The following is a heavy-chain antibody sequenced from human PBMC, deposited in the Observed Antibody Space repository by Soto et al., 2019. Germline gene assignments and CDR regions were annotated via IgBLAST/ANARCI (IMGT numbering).Heavy chain of an antibody. Sequence: SETLSLTCTGSGGSISSGNFSWSWIRQPPGKGLEWIAYIFHTGSTFYNSSLKPRVSISVDRSKNQFSLKLKSVTETDTAVYYCARVKFGDMVRLNWFSNLLRRATLV. CDR3: ARVKFGDMVRLNWFSNL. J-gene: IGHJ2*01. D-gene: IGHD3-16*01. V-gene: IGHV4-30-2*01. CDR1: GGSISSGNFS. CDR2: IFHTGST.